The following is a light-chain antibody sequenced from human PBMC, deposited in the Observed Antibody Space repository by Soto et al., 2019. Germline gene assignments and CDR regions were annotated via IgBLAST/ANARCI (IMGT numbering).Light chain of an antibody. CDR2: EVS. J-gene: IGLJ1*01. Sequence: QSALTQPASASGSPGQSITISCTGTSRDVAAYNYVSWYQQHPGKAPKLMIYEVSNRPSGVSNRFSGSKSGNTASLTISGLQAEDEADYYCSSYTTSSTRVFGTGTKVTVL. CDR1: SRDVAAYNY. V-gene: IGLV2-14*01. CDR3: SSYTTSSTRV.